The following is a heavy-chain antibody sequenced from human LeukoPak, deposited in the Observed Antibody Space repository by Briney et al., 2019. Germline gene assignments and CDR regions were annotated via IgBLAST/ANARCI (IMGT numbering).Heavy chain of an antibody. J-gene: IGHJ4*02. V-gene: IGHV1-2*02. CDR2: INPNSGGT. CDR1: GYTFTGYY. D-gene: IGHD3-22*01. Sequence: ASVKVSCKASGYTFTGYYMHWVRQAPGQGLEWMGWINPNSGGTNYAQKFQGRVTMTRDTSFSTAYMELSRLRSDDTAVYYCAREDYDSSGYSDYWGQGTLVTVSS. CDR3: AREDYDSSGYSDY.